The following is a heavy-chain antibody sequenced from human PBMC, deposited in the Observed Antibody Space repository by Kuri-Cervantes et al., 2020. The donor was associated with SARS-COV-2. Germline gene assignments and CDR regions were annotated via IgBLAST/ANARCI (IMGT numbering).Heavy chain of an antibody. CDR3: AKDIREQLVGGVGWFDP. J-gene: IGHJ5*02. D-gene: IGHD6-6*01. CDR1: GFTFDDYA. CDR2: ISWNSGSI. V-gene: IGHV3-9*01. Sequence: SLKISCAASGFTFDDYAMHRVRQAPGKGLEWVSGISWNSGSIGYADSVKGRFTISRDNAKNSLYLQMNSLRAEDTALYYCAKDIREQLVGGVGWFDPWGQGTLVTVSS.